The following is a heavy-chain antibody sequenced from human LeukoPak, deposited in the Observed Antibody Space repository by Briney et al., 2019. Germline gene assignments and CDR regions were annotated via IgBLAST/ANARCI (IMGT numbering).Heavy chain of an antibody. J-gene: IGHJ4*02. Sequence: GGSLRLSCAASGFTFSPHVLSWVRQAPEKGLEWVSGISGYGSSTYYADSVKGRFTISRDNSENTLYLQMNSLRAEDTAVYYCAKSKDYYGSVVPGFDYWGQGTLVTVSS. CDR2: ISGYGSST. CDR3: AKSKDYYGSVVPGFDY. CDR1: GFTFSPHV. D-gene: IGHD3-10*01. V-gene: IGHV3-23*01.